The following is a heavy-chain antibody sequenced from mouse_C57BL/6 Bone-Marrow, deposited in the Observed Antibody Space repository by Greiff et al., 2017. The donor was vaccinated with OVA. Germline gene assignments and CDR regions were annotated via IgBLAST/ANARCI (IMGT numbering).Heavy chain of an antibody. Sequence: EVMLVESGGDLVKPGGSLKLSCAASGFTFSSYGMSWVRQTPDKRLEWVATISSGGSYTYYPDSVKGRFTISRDNAKNTLYLQMSSLKSESTAMYYCARRQMDYWGQGTSVTVSS. CDR1: GFTFSSYG. CDR2: ISSGGSYT. J-gene: IGHJ4*01. CDR3: ARRQMDY. V-gene: IGHV5-6*02.